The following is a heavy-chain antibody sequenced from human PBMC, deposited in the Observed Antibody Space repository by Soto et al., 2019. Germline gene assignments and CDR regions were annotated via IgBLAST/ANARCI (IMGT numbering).Heavy chain of an antibody. CDR3: ANLPDPWTGYSTGMAD. D-gene: IGHD2-15*01. V-gene: IGHV3-23*01. J-gene: IGHJ6*04. CDR2: FSGSGDST. Sequence: EVQLLESGGDLVQPGGSLRLSCAASGFTFSGYAMSWVRQAPGKGLEWVSGFSGSGDSTYYADSVKGRFTISRDSSKNTVYLQRNGLRANDTAVYYCANLPDPWTGYSTGMADWVEGTTVPVPS. CDR1: GFTFSGYA.